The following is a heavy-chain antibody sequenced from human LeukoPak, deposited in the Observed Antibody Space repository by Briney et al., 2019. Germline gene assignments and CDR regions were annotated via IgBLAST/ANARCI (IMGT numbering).Heavy chain of an antibody. CDR1: GYTFTGYY. J-gene: IGHJ4*02. CDR3: ARDAGDLNLYYFDY. V-gene: IGHV1-2*02. CDR2: INPNSGGT. Sequence: ASVKLSCKASGYTFTGYYIHWVRQAPGQGLEWMGWINPNSGGTNYAQKFQGRVTMTRDTSISTANMELSRLRSDDTAVYYCARDAGDLNLYYFDYWGQGTLVTVSS. D-gene: IGHD7-27*01.